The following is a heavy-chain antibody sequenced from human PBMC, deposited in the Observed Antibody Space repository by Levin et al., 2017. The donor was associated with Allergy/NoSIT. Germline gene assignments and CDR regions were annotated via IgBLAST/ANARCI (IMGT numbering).Heavy chain of an antibody. V-gene: IGHV3-7*03. CDR1: QIIFSGNT. CDR2: IREDEVEK. CDR3: ARGGWNRFDY. Sequence: GESLKISCAASQIIFSGNTMSWVRQAPGKGLEWVASIREDEVEKYYVDSVKGRFTISRDNAKSSLTLQMDSLTAEDTAVYYCARGGWNRFDYWGQGTLVTVSS. D-gene: IGHD1-1*01. J-gene: IGHJ4*02.